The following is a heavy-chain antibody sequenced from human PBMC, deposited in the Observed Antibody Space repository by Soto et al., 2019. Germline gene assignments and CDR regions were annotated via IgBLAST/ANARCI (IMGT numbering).Heavy chain of an antibody. CDR2: IIPIFGTA. CDR1: GGTFSSYA. Sequence: SVKVSCKASGGTFSSYAISWVRQAPGQGLEWMGGIIPIFGTANYAQKFQGRVTITADESTSTAYMELSSLRSEDTAVYYCASSFMITFGGVIAYFHAFAIWGQGTRGTVS. V-gene: IGHV1-69*13. CDR3: ASSFMITFGGVIAYFHAFAI. D-gene: IGHD3-16*02. J-gene: IGHJ3*02.